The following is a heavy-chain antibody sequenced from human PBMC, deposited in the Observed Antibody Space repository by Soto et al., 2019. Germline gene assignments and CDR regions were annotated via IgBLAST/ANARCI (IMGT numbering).Heavy chain of an antibody. J-gene: IGHJ6*03. D-gene: IGHD2-2*01. CDR2: IWYDGSNK. CDR1: GFTFSSYG. CDR3: ARVSLDIVVVPARDYYYYMDV. Sequence: GGSLRLSCAASGFTFSSYGMHWVRQAPGKGLEWVAVIWYDGSNKYYADSVKGRFTISRDNAKNSLYLQMNSLRAEDTAVYYCARVSLDIVVVPARDYYYYMDVWGKGTTVTVSS. V-gene: IGHV3-33*01.